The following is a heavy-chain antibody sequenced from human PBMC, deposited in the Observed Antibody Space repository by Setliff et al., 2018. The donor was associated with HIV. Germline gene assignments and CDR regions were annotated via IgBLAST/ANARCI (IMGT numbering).Heavy chain of an antibody. D-gene: IGHD3-3*01. CDR1: GGSISSHY. CDR3: ARCYCNFWSGYPLDYMDV. V-gene: IGHV4-4*08. J-gene: IGHJ6*03. Sequence: SETLSLTCTVSGGSISSHYWSWIRQPPGKGLEWIGHIYTSGSTNYNPSLKSRVTMSVGTSKNQFSLKLSSVTAADTAVYYCARCYCNFWSGYPLDYMDVWGKGTTVTVSS. CDR2: IYTSGST.